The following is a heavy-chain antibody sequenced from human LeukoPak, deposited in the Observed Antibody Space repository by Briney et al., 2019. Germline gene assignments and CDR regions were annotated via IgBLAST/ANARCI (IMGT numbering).Heavy chain of an antibody. V-gene: IGHV1-8*01. J-gene: IGHJ4*02. CDR3: ARGIVGSSWFYRRDY. Sequence: ASVTVSCKASGYTFTSYDINWVRQATGQGLEWMGWMNPNSGNTGYAQKFQGRVTMTRNTSISTAYMELSSLRSEDTAVYYCARGIVGSSWFYRRDYWGQGTPVTVSS. CDR2: MNPNSGNT. CDR1: GYTFTSYD. D-gene: IGHD6-13*01.